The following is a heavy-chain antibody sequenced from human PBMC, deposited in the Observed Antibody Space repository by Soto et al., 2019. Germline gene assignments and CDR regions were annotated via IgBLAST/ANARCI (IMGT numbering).Heavy chain of an antibody. Sequence: GGSLRLSCAASGFIVSNTYMRWVRQAPGKGLVWVSRINSDGSSTSFADSVKGRFTISRDNAKNTLYLQMNSLRAEDTAVYYCASSLLTPFDYWGQGTLVTVSS. CDR3: ASSLLTPFDY. CDR2: INSDGSST. V-gene: IGHV3-74*01. D-gene: IGHD7-27*01. J-gene: IGHJ4*02. CDR1: GFIVSNTY.